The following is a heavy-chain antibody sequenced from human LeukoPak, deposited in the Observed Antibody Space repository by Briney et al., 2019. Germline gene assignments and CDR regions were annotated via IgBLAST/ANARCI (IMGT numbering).Heavy chain of an antibody. CDR2: IKSKAVGGTI. D-gene: IGHD2-21*02. CDR3: STCGGDCYYNY. Sequence: GGSLRLSCAASGFTFSNAWMSWVRQAPGKGLEWVGRIKSKAVGGTINYAAPVKGRFTISRDDSKNTVYLQMDSLKKEDTAVYYCSTCGGDCYYNYWGQGALVTVSS. CDR1: GFTFSNAW. V-gene: IGHV3-15*06. J-gene: IGHJ4*02.